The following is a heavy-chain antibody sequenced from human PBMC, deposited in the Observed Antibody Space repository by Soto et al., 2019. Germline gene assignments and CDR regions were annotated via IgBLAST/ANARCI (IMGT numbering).Heavy chain of an antibody. CDR2: IYYSGRT. V-gene: IGHV4-59*01. D-gene: IGHD6-13*01. Sequence: QVQLQESGPGLVKPSETLSLTCTVSSGSISTYYWSWIRQPPGKGLEWIGYIYYSGRTNYKPSLKSRVTISLDTSRNQFSLKLSSVTAADTAVYYCARYAGSSWFDYWGQGTLVTVSS. J-gene: IGHJ4*02. CDR1: SGSISTYY. CDR3: ARYAGSSWFDY.